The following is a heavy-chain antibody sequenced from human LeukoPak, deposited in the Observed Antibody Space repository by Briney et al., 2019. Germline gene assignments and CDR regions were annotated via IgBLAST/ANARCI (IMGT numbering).Heavy chain of an antibody. CDR1: GFTLSDYY. Sequence: GGSLRLSCAASGFTLSDYYMSWIRQAPGKGLEWVSYISSSGSTIYYADSVKGRFTISRDNAKNSLYLQMNSLRAEDTAVYYCAREYSSGWYDYWGQGTLVTVSS. V-gene: IGHV3-11*01. CDR2: ISSSGSTI. J-gene: IGHJ4*02. D-gene: IGHD6-19*01. CDR3: AREYSSGWYDY.